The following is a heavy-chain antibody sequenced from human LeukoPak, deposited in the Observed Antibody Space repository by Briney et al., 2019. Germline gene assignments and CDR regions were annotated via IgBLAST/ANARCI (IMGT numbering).Heavy chain of an antibody. Sequence: SETLSPTCAVYGGSFSGYYWSWIRQPPGKGLEWIGEINHSGSTNYNPSLKSRVTISVDTSKNQFSLKLSSVTAADTAVYYCARAGYGFWSGYYSTPYYFDYWGQGTLVTVSS. CDR1: GGSFSGYY. CDR3: ARAGYGFWSGYYSTPYYFDY. CDR2: INHSGST. J-gene: IGHJ4*02. V-gene: IGHV4-34*01. D-gene: IGHD3-3*01.